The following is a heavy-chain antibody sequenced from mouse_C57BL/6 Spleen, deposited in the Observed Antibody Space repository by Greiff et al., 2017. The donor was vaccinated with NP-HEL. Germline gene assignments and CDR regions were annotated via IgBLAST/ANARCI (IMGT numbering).Heavy chain of an antibody. CDR3: TRSGYSSSWFAY. J-gene: IGHJ3*01. CDR1: GYTFTDYE. CDR2: IDPETGGT. Sequence: VQLVESGAELVRPGASVTLSCKASGYTFTDYEMHWVKQTPVHGLEWIGAIDPETGGTAYNQKFKGKAILTADKSSSTAYMELRSLTSEDSAVYYCTRSGYSSSWFAYWGQGTLVTVSA. V-gene: IGHV1-15*01. D-gene: IGHD1-1*01.